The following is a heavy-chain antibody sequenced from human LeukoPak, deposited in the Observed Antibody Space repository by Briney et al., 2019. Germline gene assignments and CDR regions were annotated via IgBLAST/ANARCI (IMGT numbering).Heavy chain of an antibody. CDR1: GFTFSSYG. CDR2: IWYDGSNK. V-gene: IGHV3-33*03. Sequence: PGGSLRLSCAASGFTFSSYGMHWVRQAPGKGLEWVAVIWYDGSNKYYADSVKGRFTISRDNAKNSLYLQMNSLRAEDTAVYYCARSGVDTAMTRKIKGVWFDPWGQGTLVTVSS. J-gene: IGHJ5*02. CDR3: ARSGVDTAMTRKIKGVWFDP. D-gene: IGHD5-18*01.